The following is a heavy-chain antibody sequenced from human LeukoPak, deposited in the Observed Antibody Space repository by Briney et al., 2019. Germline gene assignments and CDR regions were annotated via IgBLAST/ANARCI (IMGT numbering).Heavy chain of an antibody. CDR1: GFTFSSYG. D-gene: IGHD2-15*01. V-gene: IGHV3-30*02. CDR3: AKGYRARPALGYCSGGSCYLSY. CDR2: IRYDGSNK. J-gene: IGHJ4*02. Sequence: PGGSLRLSCAASGFTFSSYGMHWVRQAPGKGLEWVAFIRYDGSNKYYADSVKGRFTISRDNSKNTLYLQMNSLRAEDTAVYYCAKGYRARPALGYCSGGSCYLSYWGQGTLVTVSS.